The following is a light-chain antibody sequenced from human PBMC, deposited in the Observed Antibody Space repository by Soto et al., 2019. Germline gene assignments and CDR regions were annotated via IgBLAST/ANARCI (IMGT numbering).Light chain of an antibody. CDR2: KAS. CDR1: QTIDSW. V-gene: IGKV1-5*03. Sequence: DIQLTQFPSTLSASVGDRVTITCRASQTIDSWVAWYQQKPGKAPKLLIFKASILQSGVPSRFSGSGSGAEFTLTISSLQSDDSASYYCQQYASYSSLTFGGGTKVEI. J-gene: IGKJ4*01. CDR3: QQYASYSSLT.